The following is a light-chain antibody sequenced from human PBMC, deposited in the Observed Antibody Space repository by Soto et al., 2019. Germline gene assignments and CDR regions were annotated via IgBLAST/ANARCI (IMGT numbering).Light chain of an antibody. CDR2: GTR. V-gene: IGLV1-40*01. Sequence: VLTHPPSVSGAPGQMVTISCTGSSSNIGAGFDVHWYQQLPGTAPQLLIFGTRNRPSGVPDRFSGSKSGTSASLAITGLQAEDEAHYYCQSYDSSLSGPYVFGTGTKVTVL. CDR3: QSYDSSLSGPYV. CDR1: SSNIGAGFD. J-gene: IGLJ1*01.